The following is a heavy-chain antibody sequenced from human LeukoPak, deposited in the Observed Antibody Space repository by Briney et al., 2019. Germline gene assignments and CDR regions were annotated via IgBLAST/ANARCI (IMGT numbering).Heavy chain of an antibody. Sequence: SETLSLTCAVYGGSFSGYYWSWIRQPPGKGLEWIGEINHSGSTNYNPSLKSRVTISVDTSKNQFSLKLSSVTAADTAVYYCATAGYRYCGSYSFDYLGQGTLVTVSS. V-gene: IGHV4-34*01. D-gene: IGHD1-26*01. CDR2: INHSGST. J-gene: IGHJ4*02. CDR1: GGSFSGYY. CDR3: ATAGYRYCGSYSFDY.